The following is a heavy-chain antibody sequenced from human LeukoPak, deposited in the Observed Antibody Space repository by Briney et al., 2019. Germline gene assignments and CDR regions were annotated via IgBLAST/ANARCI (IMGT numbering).Heavy chain of an antibody. CDR3: ARVSAAARRPNNYYYYMDV. J-gene: IGHJ6*03. CDR2: IIPIFGTA. D-gene: IGHD6-6*01. Sequence: SVKVSCKASGGTFSSYAISWVRQAPGQGLEWMGGIIPIFGTANYAQKFQGSVTITTDESTSTAYMELSSLRSEDTAVYYCARVSAAARRPNNYYYYMDVWGKGTTVTVSS. CDR1: GGTFSSYA. V-gene: IGHV1-69*05.